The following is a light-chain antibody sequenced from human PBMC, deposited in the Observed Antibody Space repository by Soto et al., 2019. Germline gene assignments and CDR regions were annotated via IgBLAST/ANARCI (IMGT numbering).Light chain of an antibody. CDR3: QHYGGSPRT. J-gene: IGKJ2*01. Sequence: DNVLTQSPGTLSLSPGERATLSCRASQSVSSNYLAWFQHKPCQSPRLLIYDASTRATGIPDRFSGSGSETDFTLTISSLEPEDFAVYYCQHYGGSPRTFGHGTRLQIK. V-gene: IGKV3-20*01. CDR1: QSVSSNY. CDR2: DAS.